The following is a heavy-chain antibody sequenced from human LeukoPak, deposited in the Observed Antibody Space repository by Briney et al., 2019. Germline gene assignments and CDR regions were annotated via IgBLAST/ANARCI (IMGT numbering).Heavy chain of an antibody. D-gene: IGHD3-3*01. Sequence: PSETLSLTCTVSGGSISSGGYYWSWIRQHPGKGLEWIGYIYYSGSTYYNPSLKSRVTISVDTSKNQFSLKLSSVTAADTAVYYCARVAEIDFWSGYHFDHWGQGTLVTVSS. V-gene: IGHV4-31*03. CDR3: ARVAEIDFWSGYHFDH. J-gene: IGHJ4*02. CDR1: GGSISSGGYY. CDR2: IYYSGST.